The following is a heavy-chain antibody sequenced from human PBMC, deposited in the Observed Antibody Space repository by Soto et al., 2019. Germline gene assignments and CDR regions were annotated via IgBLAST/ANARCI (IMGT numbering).Heavy chain of an antibody. CDR1: GFTFSSDA. J-gene: IGHJ4*02. D-gene: IGHD6-13*01. Sequence: PGGSLRLSCAASGFTFSSDAMSWVRQAPGKGLEWVSAISGSGGSTYYADSVKGRCTISRDNSKNTLYLQMNSLRAEDTAVYYCAEDQAPIAAAPIDYWGQGTLVTVSS. V-gene: IGHV3-23*01. CDR2: ISGSGGST. CDR3: AEDQAPIAAAPIDY.